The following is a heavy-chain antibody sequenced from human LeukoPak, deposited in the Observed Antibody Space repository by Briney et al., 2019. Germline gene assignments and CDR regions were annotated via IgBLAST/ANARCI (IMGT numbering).Heavy chain of an antibody. CDR1: GYTFTSYD. J-gene: IGHJ3*02. CDR3: ARGYAGSGSYNAFDI. V-gene: IGHV1-8*03. Sequence: GASVKVSCKASGYTFTSYDINWVRQATGQGLERMGWMNPNSGNTGYAQEFQGRVTITRNTSISTAYMELSSLRSEDTAVYYCARGYAGSGSYNAFDIWGQGTMVTVSS. D-gene: IGHD3-10*01. CDR2: MNPNSGNT.